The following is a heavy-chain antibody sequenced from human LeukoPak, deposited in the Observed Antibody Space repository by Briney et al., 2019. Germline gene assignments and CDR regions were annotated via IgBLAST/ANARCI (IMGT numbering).Heavy chain of an antibody. CDR2: ISYDGSNK. Sequence: SGGSLRLSCAASGFTFSSYAMHWVRQAPGKGLEWVAVISYDGSNKDYADSVKGRFTISRDNSKNTLYLQMDSLRAEDTAVYYCARGYSSAWYYFDYWGQGTLVTVSS. CDR1: GFTFSSYA. CDR3: ARGYSSAWYYFDY. V-gene: IGHV3-30*04. J-gene: IGHJ4*02. D-gene: IGHD6-13*01.